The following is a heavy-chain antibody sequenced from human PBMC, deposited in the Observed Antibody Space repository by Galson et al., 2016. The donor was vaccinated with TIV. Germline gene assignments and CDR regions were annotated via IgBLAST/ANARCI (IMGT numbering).Heavy chain of an antibody. J-gene: IGHJ5*02. CDR3: ARGVSTGSGWLDP. Sequence: QSGAEVKQPGESLRISCKGSGYSFTNYWITWVRQMPGKGLEWMGRIDPSDSYINYSPSFQGHVTISADRSINTAYLQWSSLKASDSAMYYGARGVSTGSGWLDPWGQGTLVTVTS. V-gene: IGHV5-10-1*01. CDR2: IDPSDSYI. D-gene: IGHD3-3*01. CDR1: GYSFTNYW.